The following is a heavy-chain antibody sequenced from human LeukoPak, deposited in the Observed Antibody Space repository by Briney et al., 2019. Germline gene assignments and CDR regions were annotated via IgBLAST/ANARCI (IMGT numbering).Heavy chain of an antibody. CDR3: ARRRGDV. CDR2: LNQDGSEK. CDR1: GFTFSGSA. V-gene: IGHV3-7*05. Sequence: GGSLRLSCAASGFTFSGSAMHWVRQAPGKGLEWVAILNQDGSEKYYVDSVKGRFTISRDNAENSLYLQMNSLRVEDTAIYYCARRRGDVWGQGTTVTVSS. J-gene: IGHJ6*02.